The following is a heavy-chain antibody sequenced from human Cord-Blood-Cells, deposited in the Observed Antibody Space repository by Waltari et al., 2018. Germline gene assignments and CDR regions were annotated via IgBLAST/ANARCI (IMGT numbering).Heavy chain of an antibody. D-gene: IGHD6-13*01. V-gene: IGHV4-4*02. CDR2: IYHSGPT. J-gene: IGHJ3*02. Sequence: VQLQGSGPGLGKPSGTLSLTCAVSGGSISSSNWWSWVHQPPGKWLEWIGEIYHSGPTNYITSPQSRVTTPVDQSKNQFSLQVSSVTAADTAVNYCARQTGYRAAFAIWGQETMVTVSS. CDR1: GGSISSSNW. CDR3: ARQTGYRAAFAI.